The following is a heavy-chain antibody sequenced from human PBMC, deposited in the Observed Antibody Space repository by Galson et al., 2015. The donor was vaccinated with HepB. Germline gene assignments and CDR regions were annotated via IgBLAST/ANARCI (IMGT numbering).Heavy chain of an antibody. CDR2: IDPSDSYT. CDR3: ATSPTPPFYYYYYATDC. Sequence: SGAEVKKPGESLRISCKASGYTFTAFWITWVRQIPGKGLEWMGRIDPSDSYTDYSPSFRGHVTFSADKSINTAYLQWTSLEASDTAMYYCATSPTPPFYYYYYATDCWGQGTTVTVSS. V-gene: IGHV5-10-1*01. J-gene: IGHJ6*02. CDR1: GYTFTAFW.